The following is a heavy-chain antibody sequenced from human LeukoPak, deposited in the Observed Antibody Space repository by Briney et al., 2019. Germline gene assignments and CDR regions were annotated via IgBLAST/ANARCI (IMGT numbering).Heavy chain of an antibody. D-gene: IGHD6-13*01. J-gene: IGHJ4*02. V-gene: IGHV3-48*03. Sequence: GGSLRLSCAASGFTFSSYEMNWVRQAPGKGLEWVSYISSSGSTIYYADSVKGRFTISRDNAKNSLYLQMNSLRAEDTAVYYCARDGGGSSSWYASFDYWGQGTLVTVSS. CDR2: ISSSGSTI. CDR3: ARDGGGSSSWYASFDY. CDR1: GFTFSSYE.